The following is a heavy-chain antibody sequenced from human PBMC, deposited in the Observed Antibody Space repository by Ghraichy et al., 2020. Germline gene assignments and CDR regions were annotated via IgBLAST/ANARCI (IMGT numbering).Heavy chain of an antibody. J-gene: IGHJ5*02. CDR3: ETYSSPSGWFDP. V-gene: IGHV4-39*07. D-gene: IGHD6-13*01. CDR1: GDSVSSSSYY. CDR2: MHYSGNS. Sequence: SETLSLTCTVSGDSVSSSSYYWGWIRQPPGKGLEWIGSMHYSGNSYYNPSLKSRVTISVDTSKNQFSLKLNSVTAGDTAMYYCETYSSPSGWFDPWGQGTLVTVSS.